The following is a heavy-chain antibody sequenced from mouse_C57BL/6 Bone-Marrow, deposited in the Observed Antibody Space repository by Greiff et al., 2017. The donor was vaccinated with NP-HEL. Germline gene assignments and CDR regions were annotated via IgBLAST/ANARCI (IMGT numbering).Heavy chain of an antibody. V-gene: IGHV5-4*03. J-gene: IGHJ1*03. Sequence: EVKLVESGGGLVKPGGSLKLSCAASGFTFSSYAMSWVRQTPEKRLEWVATISDGGSYTYYPDNVKGRFTISRDNAKNNLYLQMSHLKSEDTAMYYCARNDGSIWYFDVWGTGTTVTVSA. CDR2: ISDGGSYT. CDR3: ARNDGSIWYFDV. CDR1: GFTFSSYA. D-gene: IGHD1-1*01.